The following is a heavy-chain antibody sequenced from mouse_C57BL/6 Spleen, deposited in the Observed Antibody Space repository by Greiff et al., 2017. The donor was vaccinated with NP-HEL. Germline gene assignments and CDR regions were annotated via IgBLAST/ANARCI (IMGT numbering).Heavy chain of an antibody. CDR2: IHPSDSDT. V-gene: IGHV1-74*01. J-gene: IGHJ2*01. Sequence: VQLQQPGAELVKPGASVKVSCKASGYTFTSYWMHWVKQRPGQGLEWIGRIHPSDSDTNYNQKFKGKATLTVDKSASTAYMQLSSLTSEDSAVYYCAIPLTTVVATGDYWGQGTTLTVSS. D-gene: IGHD1-1*01. CDR3: AIPLTTVVATGDY. CDR1: GYTFTSYW.